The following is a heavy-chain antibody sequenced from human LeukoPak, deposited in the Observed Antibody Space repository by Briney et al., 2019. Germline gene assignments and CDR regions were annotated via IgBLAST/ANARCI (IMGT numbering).Heavy chain of an antibody. CDR3: ARGTPYNP. CDR2: IHYSGAT. J-gene: IGHJ5*02. Sequence: SETLSLTCTVSGASIDSGRYYWGWIRQPPGKGLEWIGSIHYSGATYYNPSLKSRVTISIDTSNNQFSLKLSSVTAADTAVYYCARGTPYNPWGQGTLVTVSS. D-gene: IGHD4-11*01. CDR1: GASIDSGRYY. V-gene: IGHV4-39*07.